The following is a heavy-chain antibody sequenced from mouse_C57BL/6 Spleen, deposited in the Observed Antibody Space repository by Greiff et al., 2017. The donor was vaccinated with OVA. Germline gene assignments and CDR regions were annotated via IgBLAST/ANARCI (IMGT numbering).Heavy chain of an antibody. V-gene: IGHV5-9-1*02. CDR1: GFTFSSYA. Sequence: EVQGVESGEGLVKPGGSLKLSCAASGFTFSSYAMSWVRQTPEKRLEWVAYISSGGDYIYYADTVKGRFTISRDNARNTLYLQMSSLKSEDTAMYYCTRGGGITTGAMDYWGQGTSVTVSS. D-gene: IGHD2-4*01. J-gene: IGHJ4*01. CDR2: ISSGGDYI. CDR3: TRGGGITTGAMDY.